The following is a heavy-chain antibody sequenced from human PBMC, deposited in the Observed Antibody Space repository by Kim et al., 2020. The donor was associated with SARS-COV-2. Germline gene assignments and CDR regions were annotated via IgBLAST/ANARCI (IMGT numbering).Heavy chain of an antibody. V-gene: IGHV4-34*01. CDR3: ARAYYYGSGDQYGMDV. Sequence: SRKRRVTISVDTSKNQFSLKLSSVTAADTAVYYCARAYYYGSGDQYGMDVWGQGTTVTVSS. J-gene: IGHJ6*02. D-gene: IGHD3-10*01.